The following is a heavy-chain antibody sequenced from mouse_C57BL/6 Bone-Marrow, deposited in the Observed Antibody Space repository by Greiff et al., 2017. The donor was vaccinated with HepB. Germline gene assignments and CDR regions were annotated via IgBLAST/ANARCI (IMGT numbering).Heavy chain of an antibody. D-gene: IGHD2-4*01. CDR3: ARDCLYDYDGFAY. CDR2: ISDGGSYT. CDR1: GFTFSSYA. J-gene: IGHJ3*01. V-gene: IGHV5-4*01. Sequence: EVHLVESGGGLVKPGGSLKLSCAASGFTFSSYAMSWVRQTPEKRLEWVATISDGGSYTYYPDNVKGRLTISRDNAKNNLYLQMSHLKSEDTAMYYCARDCLYDYDGFAYWGQGTLVTVSA.